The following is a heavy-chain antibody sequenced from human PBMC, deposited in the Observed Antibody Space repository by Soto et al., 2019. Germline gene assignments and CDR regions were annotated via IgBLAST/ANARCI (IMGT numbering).Heavy chain of an antibody. V-gene: IGHV3-23*01. J-gene: IGHJ6*03. CDR1: EFTFSSYP. Sequence: GGSLRLSCAASEFTFSSYPMSWVRQAPGKGLEWVSAISDSGRSTYYADSVKGRFTISRDNSKSTLYLQLNSLRADDTAVYYYAKDLPDERVATYCYYYLGGWGKETTITAS. CDR3: AKDLPDERVATYCYYYLGG. D-gene: IGHD1-1*01. CDR2: ISDSGRST.